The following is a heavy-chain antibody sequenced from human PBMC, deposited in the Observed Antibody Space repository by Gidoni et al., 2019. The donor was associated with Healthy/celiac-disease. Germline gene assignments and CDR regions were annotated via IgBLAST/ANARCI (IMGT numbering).Heavy chain of an antibody. J-gene: IGHJ4*02. CDR2: INPNSGGT. V-gene: IGHV1-2*02. Sequence: QVQLVQSGAEVKKPGASVKVSCKASGYTFTGYYMHWVRQAPGQGLEWMGWINPNSGGTNYAQKFQGRVTMTRDTSISTAYMELSRLRSDDTAVYYCARVKSIPAAISQSRLSVFDYWGQGTLVTVSS. CDR3: ARVKSIPAAISQSRLSVFDY. CDR1: GYTFTGYY. D-gene: IGHD2-2*01.